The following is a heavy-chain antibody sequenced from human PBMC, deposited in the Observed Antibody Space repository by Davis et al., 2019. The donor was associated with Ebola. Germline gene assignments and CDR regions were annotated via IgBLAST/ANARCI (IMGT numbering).Heavy chain of an antibody. J-gene: IGHJ3*02. V-gene: IGHV5-51*01. CDR3: ASLRRTVTGMDDAFDI. CDR1: GNSFSSHW. CDR2: IYTGDSDT. Sequence: GESLKISCKDSGNSFSSHWIGWVRQMPGKGLEWMGIIYTGDSDTRYSPSFRGQVTISADKSIKTAFLQWSSLKASDIALYYCASLRRTVTGMDDAFDIWGQGTMVTVSS. D-gene: IGHD4-11*01.